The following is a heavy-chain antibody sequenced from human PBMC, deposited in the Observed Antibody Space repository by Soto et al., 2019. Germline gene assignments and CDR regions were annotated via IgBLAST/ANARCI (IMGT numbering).Heavy chain of an antibody. CDR1: GFTFSSYA. CDR3: AKDRYEGYCSGGSCYGGDY. CDR2: ISGSGGST. J-gene: IGHJ4*02. D-gene: IGHD2-15*01. V-gene: IGHV3-23*01. Sequence: GGSLRLSCAASGFTFSSYAMSWVRQAPGKGLEWVSAISGSGGSTYYADSVKGRFTISGDNSKNPLYLQMNSLRAEDTAVYYCAKDRYEGYCSGGSCYGGDYWGQGTLVTVSS.